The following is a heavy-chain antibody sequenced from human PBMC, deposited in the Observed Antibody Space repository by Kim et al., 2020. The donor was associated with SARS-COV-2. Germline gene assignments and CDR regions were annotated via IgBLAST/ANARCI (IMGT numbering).Heavy chain of an antibody. CDR1: GGTFSSYA. D-gene: IGHD6-13*01. J-gene: IGHJ5*02. CDR3: ARLGSSSWNWFDP. V-gene: IGHV1-69*04. Sequence: SVKVSCKASGGTFSSYAISWVRQAPGQGLEWMGRIIPILGIANYAQKFQGRVTITADKSTSTVYMELSSLRSEDTAVYYCARLGSSSWNWFDPWGQGTL. CDR2: IIPILGIA.